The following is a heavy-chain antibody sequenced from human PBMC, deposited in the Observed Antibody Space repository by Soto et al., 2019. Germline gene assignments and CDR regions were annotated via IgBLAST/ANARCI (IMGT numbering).Heavy chain of an antibody. Sequence: ASVKVSCKASGYTFTGYYMHWVRQAPGQGLEWMGWINPNSGGTNYAQKFQGWVTMTRDTSISTAYMELSRLRSDDTAVYYCARGADVGGSYSSVFDYWGQGTLVTVSS. D-gene: IGHD1-26*01. J-gene: IGHJ4*02. CDR1: GYTFTGYY. V-gene: IGHV1-2*04. CDR3: ARGADVGGSYSSVFDY. CDR2: INPNSGGT.